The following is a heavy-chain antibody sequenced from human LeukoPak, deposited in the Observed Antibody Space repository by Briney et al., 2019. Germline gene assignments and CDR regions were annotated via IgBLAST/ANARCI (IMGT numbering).Heavy chain of an antibody. CDR3: ARDYDDSGGNMFDY. CDR2: INPNSGGT. V-gene: IGHV1-2*02. D-gene: IGHD4-23*01. Sequence: ASVKVSCKASGYTFTGYYMHWVRQAPGQGLEWMGWINPNSGGTNYAQKFQGRVTMTRDTSISTAYMELSRLRSDDTAVYYCARDYDDSGGNMFDYWGQGTLVTVSS. J-gene: IGHJ4*02. CDR1: GYTFTGYY.